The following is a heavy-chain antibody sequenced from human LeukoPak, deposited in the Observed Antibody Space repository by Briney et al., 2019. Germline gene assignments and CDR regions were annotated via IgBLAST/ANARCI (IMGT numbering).Heavy chain of an antibody. CDR2: IIPIFGTA. CDR1: GGTFSSYA. Sequence: AASVKVSCKASGGTFSSYAISWVRQAPGQGLEWMGGIIPIFGTANYAQKFQGRVTITADESTSTAYMELSSLRSEDTAVYYCATENDYGDYRNVWGQGTTVTVSS. V-gene: IGHV1-69*13. CDR3: ATENDYGDYRNV. J-gene: IGHJ6*02. D-gene: IGHD4-17*01.